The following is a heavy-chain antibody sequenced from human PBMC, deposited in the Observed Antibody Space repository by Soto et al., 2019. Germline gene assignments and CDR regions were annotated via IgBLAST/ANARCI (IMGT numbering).Heavy chain of an antibody. D-gene: IGHD3-3*01. CDR3: ARRDTSGFLRYFDN. Sequence: SVKVSCKASGGTLSSFINYPINWVRQAPGQGLEWMGGIVPNVGTVNYAQKFQGRVTVTADKSTGTAYMELSSLRSEDTALYYCARRDTSGFLRYFDNWGQGTLVTVSS. V-gene: IGHV1-69*06. CDR2: IVPNVGTV. J-gene: IGHJ4*03. CDR1: GGTLSSFINYP.